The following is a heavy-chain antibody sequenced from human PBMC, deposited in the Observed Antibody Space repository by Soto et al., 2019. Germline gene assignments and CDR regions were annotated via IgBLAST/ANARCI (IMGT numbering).Heavy chain of an antibody. CDR2: INAGNGNT. Sequence: ASVKVSCTASGYTFTSYAMHWVRQAPGQRLEWMGWINAGNGNTKYSQKFQGRVTITRDTSASTAYMELSSLRSEDTAVYYCARYYGSGRSNYYYGMDVWGQGTTVTVSS. CDR3: ARYYGSGRSNYYYGMDV. CDR1: GYTFTSYA. D-gene: IGHD3-10*01. V-gene: IGHV1-3*01. J-gene: IGHJ6*02.